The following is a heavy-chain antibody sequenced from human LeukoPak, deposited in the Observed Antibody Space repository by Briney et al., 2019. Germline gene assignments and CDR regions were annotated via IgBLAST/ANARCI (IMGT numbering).Heavy chain of an antibody. CDR2: VSGSGSST. J-gene: IGHJ4*02. Sequence: GRTLRLSCAASVLTFSRYAMSWVRQATGKGLECVSAVSGSGSSTYYADSVKGRFTIFRDNSKNTLYLQVNSLRAEDTAVYYCAKAHYDDYGDRFDYWGQGTLVTVSS. CDR3: AKAHYDDYGDRFDY. V-gene: IGHV3-23*01. CDR1: VLTFSRYA. D-gene: IGHD4-17*01.